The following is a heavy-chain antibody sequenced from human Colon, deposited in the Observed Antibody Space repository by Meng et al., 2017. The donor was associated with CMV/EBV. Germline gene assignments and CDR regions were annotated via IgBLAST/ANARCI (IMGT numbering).Heavy chain of an antibody. D-gene: IGHD1-14*01. CDR2: IFSNGNT. Sequence: DVPLVVFGGGFVQPGGSLRLSCADSAFNVSGGFMSWVRQAPGKGLEWVSSIFSNGNTYYADSVKGRFTISRDDSKNILFLQMNTLRAEDTAVYSCADFENGPGYWGQGTLVTVSS. J-gene: IGHJ4*02. CDR1: AFNVSGGF. CDR3: ADFENGPGY. V-gene: IGHV3-66*01.